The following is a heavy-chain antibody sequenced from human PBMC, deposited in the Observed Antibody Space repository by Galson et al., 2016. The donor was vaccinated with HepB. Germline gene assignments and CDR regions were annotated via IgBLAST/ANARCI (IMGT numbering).Heavy chain of an antibody. CDR1: GYTFTKYV. D-gene: IGHD2-2*01. CDR2: IYAANGNT. V-gene: IGHV1-3*01. CDR3: TRVSECCSSTSCYLGDY. J-gene: IGHJ4*02. Sequence: SVKVSCKASGYTFTKYVLHWVRQAPGQRLEWMGWIYAANGNTEYSQKFQGRVTFTGDTSATTAYMELSSLRSEDTAVYYCTRVSECCSSTSCYLGDYWGQGTLVTVSS.